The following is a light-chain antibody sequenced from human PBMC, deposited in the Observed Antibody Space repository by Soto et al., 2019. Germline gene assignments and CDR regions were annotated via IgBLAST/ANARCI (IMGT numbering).Light chain of an antibody. CDR3: AAWDASLSGPV. CDR1: RSNIGSNY. J-gene: IGLJ2*01. Sequence: QSVLTQPPSASGTPGQRVTISCSGSRSNIGSNYVYWYQQLPGMAPKLLIYRNDQRPSGVPDRFSGSKSGTSASLAISGLRSEDEAEYYCAAWDASLSGPVFGGGTKLTVL. CDR2: RND. V-gene: IGLV1-47*01.